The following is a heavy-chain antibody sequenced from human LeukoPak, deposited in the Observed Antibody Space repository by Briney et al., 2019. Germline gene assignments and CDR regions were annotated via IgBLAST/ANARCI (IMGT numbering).Heavy chain of an antibody. Sequence: PSETLSLTCTVSGGSISSYYWSWIRQPPGKGLEWLGYIYYSGSTNYNPSLKSRVTISVDTSKNQFSLKLSSVTAADTAVYYCARREDYYDSSGYSDWGQGTLVTVSS. CDR2: IYYSGST. CDR3: ARREDYYDSSGYSD. J-gene: IGHJ4*02. V-gene: IGHV4-59*01. CDR1: GGSISSYY. D-gene: IGHD3-22*01.